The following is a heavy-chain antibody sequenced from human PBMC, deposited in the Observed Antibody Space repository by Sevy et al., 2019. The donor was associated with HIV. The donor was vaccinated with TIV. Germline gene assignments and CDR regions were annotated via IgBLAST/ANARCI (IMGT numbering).Heavy chain of an antibody. CDR1: GDIVSTNSAA. Sequence: SQTLSLTCAISGDIVSTNSAAWTWIRQSPSRGLEWLGRAYYRSKWYSDYAVSVKSRITINADTSKNQMSLQLKSVTPEDTAVYYCARERGRALYSLYYMDVWGKGTTVTVSS. J-gene: IGHJ6*03. V-gene: IGHV6-1*01. D-gene: IGHD2-15*01. CDR3: ARERGRALYSLYYMDV. CDR2: AYYRSKWYS.